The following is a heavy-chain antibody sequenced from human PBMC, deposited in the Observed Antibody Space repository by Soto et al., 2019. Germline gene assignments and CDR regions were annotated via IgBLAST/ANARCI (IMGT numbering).Heavy chain of an antibody. CDR3: ARRGFDY. CDR1: GYAFSSHY. CDR2: INPSNGRT. V-gene: IGHV1-46*01. Sequence: ASVKVSCKASGYAFSSHYIHWVRQASGQGLEWMGVINPSNGRTTYAQNFQDRVTMTRDTSTSTVYLELRSLSSDDTAVYYCARRGFDYWGQGTPVTVPQ. J-gene: IGHJ4*02.